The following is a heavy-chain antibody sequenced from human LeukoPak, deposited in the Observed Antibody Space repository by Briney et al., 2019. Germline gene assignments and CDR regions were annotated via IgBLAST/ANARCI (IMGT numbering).Heavy chain of an antibody. CDR1: GFTFSSCW. J-gene: IGHJ4*02. CDR2: ISSSSYYI. Sequence: PGGSLRLSCAASGFTFSSCWMHWVRQAPGKGLEWVSSISSSSYYIYYADSVKGRFTISRDNAKNSLFLQMNSLRAEDTAVYYCGAAYSGSSPFDYWGQGTLVTVSS. CDR3: GAAYSGSSPFDY. D-gene: IGHD1-26*01. V-gene: IGHV3-21*01.